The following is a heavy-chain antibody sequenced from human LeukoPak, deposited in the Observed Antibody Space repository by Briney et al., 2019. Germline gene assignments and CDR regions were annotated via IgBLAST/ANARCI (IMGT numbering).Heavy chain of an antibody. CDR2: ISSSSSYI. D-gene: IGHD2-8*01. CDR3: ARAYRLMVSAGYGY. J-gene: IGHJ4*02. V-gene: IGHV3-21*01. Sequence: PGGSLRLSCAASGFTFSSYSMNWVRQAPGKGLEWVSSISSSSSYIYYADSVKGRFTISRDNAKNSLYLQMNSLRAEDTAVYYCARAYRLMVSAGYGYWGQGTLVTVSS. CDR1: GFTFSSYS.